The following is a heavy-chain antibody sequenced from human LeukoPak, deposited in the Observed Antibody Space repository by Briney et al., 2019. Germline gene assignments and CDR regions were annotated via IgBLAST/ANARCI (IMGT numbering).Heavy chain of an antibody. CDR1: GFTFSSYA. Sequence: GGSLRLSCAASGFTFSSYAMHWVRQAPGKGLEWVAVISYDGNNKYYADSVKGRFTISRDNSKNTLYLQMNSLRAEDTAVYYCASDSSSGWGQGTLVTVSS. CDR3: ASDSSSG. CDR2: ISYDGNNK. D-gene: IGHD6-6*01. V-gene: IGHV3-30-3*01. J-gene: IGHJ4*02.